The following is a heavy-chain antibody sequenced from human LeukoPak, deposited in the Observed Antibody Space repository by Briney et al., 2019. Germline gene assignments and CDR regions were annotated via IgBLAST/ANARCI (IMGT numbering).Heavy chain of an antibody. J-gene: IGHJ5*02. CDR1: GYTFTGYY. D-gene: IGHD2-2*01. V-gene: IGHV1-2*02. CDR3: ARDRCSSTSCYFGNWFDP. CDR2: INPNSGGT. Sequence: ASVKVSCKASGYTFTGYYMHWVRQAPGQGLEWMGWINPNSGGTNYAQKFQGRVTMTRDTSISTAYMELSRLRSDDTAVYYRARDRCSSTSCYFGNWFDPWGQGTLVTVSS.